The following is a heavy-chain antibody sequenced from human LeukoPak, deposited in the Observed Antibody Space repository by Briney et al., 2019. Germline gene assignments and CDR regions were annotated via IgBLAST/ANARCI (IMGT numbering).Heavy chain of an antibody. CDR1: GGSISSYY. Sequence: SETLSLTCTVSGGSISSYYWSWIRQHPGKGLEWIGYIYYSGSTYYNPSLKSRVTISVDASKSQFSLKLSSVTAADTAVYYCARADVHYYDSAFDIWGQGTMVTVSS. V-gene: IGHV4-59*06. D-gene: IGHD3-22*01. CDR3: ARADVHYYDSAFDI. J-gene: IGHJ3*02. CDR2: IYYSGST.